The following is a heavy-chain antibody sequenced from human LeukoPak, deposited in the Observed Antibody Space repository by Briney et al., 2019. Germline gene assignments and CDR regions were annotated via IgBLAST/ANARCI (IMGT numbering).Heavy chain of an antibody. CDR1: GFTFSSDC. CDR2: IKRDGREK. D-gene: IGHD6-19*01. V-gene: IGHV3-7*04. CDR3: ARGRIAVAGTYIPSNWGPQLYYMDV. J-gene: IGHJ6*03. Sequence: GGSLRLSCAASGFTFSSDCMSWVRQAPGEGLEWVSNIKRDGREKYNVDSVKGRFTISRDNAKNSLSQQMNSLRAEDTAVYYWARGRIAVAGTYIPSNWGPQLYYMDVWGKGTTVTVSS.